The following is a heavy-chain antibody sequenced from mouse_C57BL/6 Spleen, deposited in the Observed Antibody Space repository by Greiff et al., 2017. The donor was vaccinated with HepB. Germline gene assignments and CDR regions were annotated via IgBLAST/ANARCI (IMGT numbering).Heavy chain of an antibody. J-gene: IGHJ3*01. CDR1: GYTFTSYW. V-gene: IGHV1-50*01. D-gene: IGHD3-2*02. CDR2: IDPSDSYT. CDR3: ARLRRQLSH. Sequence: VKLQESGAELVKPGASVKLSCKASGYTFTSYWMQWVKQRPGQGLEWIGEIDPSDSYTNYNQKFKGKATLTVDTSSSTAYMQLSSLTSEDSAVYYCARLRRQLSHWGQGTLVTVSA.